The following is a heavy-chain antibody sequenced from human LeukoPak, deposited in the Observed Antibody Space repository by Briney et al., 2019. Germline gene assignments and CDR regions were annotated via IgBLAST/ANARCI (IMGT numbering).Heavy chain of an antibody. J-gene: IGHJ4*02. D-gene: IGHD4-23*01. CDR1: AYXFTSYW. CDR2: IYPGHSDT. Sequence: GESLKISCKGSAYXFTSYWIRWVRQMPGKGLEWKGIIYPGHSDTRYSPSFQGQVTISADKSISTAYLQWSSLKASDTAMYYCARHDGGNFDYWGQGTLVTVSS. CDR3: ARHDGGNFDY. V-gene: IGHV5-51*01.